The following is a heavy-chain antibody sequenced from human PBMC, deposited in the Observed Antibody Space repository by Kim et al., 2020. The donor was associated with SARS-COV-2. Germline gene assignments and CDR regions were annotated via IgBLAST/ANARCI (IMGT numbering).Heavy chain of an antibody. CDR1: GGSFSGYY. Sequence: SETLSLTCAVYGGSFSGYYWSWIRQPPGKGLEWIVEINHSGSTNYNPSLKSRVTISVDTSKNQFSLKLSSVTAADTAVYYCARSGDYYDSSGYLHWGQGTLVTVSS. J-gene: IGHJ4*02. D-gene: IGHD3-22*01. CDR3: ARSGDYYDSSGYLH. V-gene: IGHV4-34*01. CDR2: INHSGST.